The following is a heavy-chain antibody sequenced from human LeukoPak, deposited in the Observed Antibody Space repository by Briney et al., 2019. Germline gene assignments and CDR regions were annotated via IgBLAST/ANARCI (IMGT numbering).Heavy chain of an antibody. CDR3: AREEYYYGSGSYYTY. CDR1: GGSISSYY. CDR2: IYTSGST. J-gene: IGHJ4*02. D-gene: IGHD3-10*01. Sequence: PSETRSLTCTVSGGSISSYYWSWIRQPAGKGLEWIGRIYTSGSTNYNPSLKSRVTMSVDTSKNQFSLKLSSVTAADTAVYYCAREEYYYGSGSYYTYWGQGTLVTVSS. V-gene: IGHV4-4*07.